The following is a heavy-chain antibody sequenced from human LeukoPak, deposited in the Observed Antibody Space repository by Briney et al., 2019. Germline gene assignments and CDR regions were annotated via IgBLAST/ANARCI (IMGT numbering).Heavy chain of an antibody. V-gene: IGHV3-23*01. CDR1: GFTFSAYA. CDR2: ISGSGAYT. Sequence: GGSLRLSCAASGFTFSAYAMSWARQAPGKGREWVSAISGSGAYTYYADPVKGRFTISRDNSKNTLYLQMNSLRAEDTAVYYCAKHSSGYHQSFDFWGQGTLVTVSS. D-gene: IGHD3-22*01. J-gene: IGHJ4*02. CDR3: AKHSSGYHQSFDF.